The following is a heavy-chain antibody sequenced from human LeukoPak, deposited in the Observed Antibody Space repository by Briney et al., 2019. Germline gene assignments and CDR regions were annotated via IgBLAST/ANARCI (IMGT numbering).Heavy chain of an antibody. CDR3: AGAYCGGDCYSGRTFDI. CDR1: GVSISSSYW. D-gene: IGHD2-21*01. Sequence: PSGTLSLTCSVSGVSISSSYWGRWLRQPPGKGLEGIGEVYHSGSTNYHPSLKTRVTITGDNSKKQFSLALSSVTAADTAVYYGAGAYCGGDCYSGRTFDIWGQGTMVTVSS. CDR2: VYHSGST. V-gene: IGHV4-4*02. J-gene: IGHJ3*02.